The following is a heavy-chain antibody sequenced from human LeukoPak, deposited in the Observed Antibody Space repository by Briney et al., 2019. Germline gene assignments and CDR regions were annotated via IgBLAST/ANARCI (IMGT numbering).Heavy chain of an antibody. J-gene: IGHJ4*02. D-gene: IGHD3-10*01. V-gene: IGHV3-64*01. Sequence: PGGSLSLSCAASGFTFGSYAMHWVRQAPGRGLEFVSAISSKGGITYYANSVKGRFIMSRDNSKNTLYLQMGSLGAEDMAVYYCARWGGGPDYWGQGILVTVSS. CDR1: GFTFGSYA. CDR2: ISSKGGIT. CDR3: ARWGGGPDY.